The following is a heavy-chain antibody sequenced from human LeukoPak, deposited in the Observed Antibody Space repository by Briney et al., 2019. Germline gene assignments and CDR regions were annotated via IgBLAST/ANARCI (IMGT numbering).Heavy chain of an antibody. D-gene: IGHD1-1*01. CDR2: ISWSSGSI. CDR3: AKEVGGTTGPLGG. J-gene: IGHJ4*02. CDR1: GFTFDDYA. Sequence: GRSLRLSCAASGFTFDDYAMHWVRQAPGKGLEWVSGISWSSGSIGYADSVKGRFTISRDNAKNSLYLQMNSLRAEDTALYYCAKEVGGTTGPLGGWGQGTLVTVSS. V-gene: IGHV3-9*01.